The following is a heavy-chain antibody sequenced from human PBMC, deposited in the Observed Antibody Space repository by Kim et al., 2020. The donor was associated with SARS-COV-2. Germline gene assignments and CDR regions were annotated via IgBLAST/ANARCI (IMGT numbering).Heavy chain of an antibody. CDR3: ARDTITFGGVIVSGFNPFDY. D-gene: IGHD3-16*02. V-gene: IGHV3-30*01. J-gene: IGHJ4*02. Sequence: RFTISRDNSKNTLYLQMNRLRAGDTAVYYCARDTITFGGVIVSGFNPFDYWGQGTLVTVSS.